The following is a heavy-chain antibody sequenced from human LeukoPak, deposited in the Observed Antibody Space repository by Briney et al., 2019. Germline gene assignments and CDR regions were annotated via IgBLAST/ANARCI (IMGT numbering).Heavy chain of an antibody. CDR1: GYTFTGYY. D-gene: IGHD3-22*01. CDR3: ARASRLDYYDSSGYFYFDY. CDR2: INPSGGST. Sequence: GASVKAACKVSGYTFTGYYMHWVRQAPGKGHEWMGIINPSGGSTSYAQKFQGRVTMTRDTSTSTVYMELSSLRSEDTAVYYCARASRLDYYDSSGYFYFDYWGQGTLVTVSS. J-gene: IGHJ4*02. V-gene: IGHV1-46*01.